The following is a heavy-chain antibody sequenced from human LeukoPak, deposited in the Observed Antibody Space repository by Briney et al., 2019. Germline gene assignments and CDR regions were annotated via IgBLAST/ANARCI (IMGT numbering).Heavy chain of an antibody. CDR2: IHHSGST. Sequence: SETLSLTCDVSGYSISSGYYWGWIRQPPGKGLEWIGSIHHSGSTYYNPSLKSRVTTSVDTSKNQFSLKLTSVTAADTALYYCARGFFDSRGYSNPFDYWGQGALVTVSS. CDR3: ARGFFDSRGYSNPFDY. V-gene: IGHV4-38-2*01. D-gene: IGHD3-22*01. J-gene: IGHJ4*02. CDR1: GYSISSGYY.